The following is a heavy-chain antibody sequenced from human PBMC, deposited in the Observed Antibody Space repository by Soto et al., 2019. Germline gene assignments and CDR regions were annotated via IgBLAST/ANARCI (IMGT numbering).Heavy chain of an antibody. CDR1: GGSFSGYY. Sequence: QVQLQQWGAGLLKPSETLSLTCAVYGGSFSGYYWSWIRQPPGKGLEWIGEINHSGSTNYNPSLKSRVIISVDTSKNQFSLKLSSVTAADTAVYYCARWGGSSGWYSAVDYWGQGTLVTVSS. J-gene: IGHJ4*02. D-gene: IGHD6-19*01. CDR2: INHSGST. V-gene: IGHV4-34*01. CDR3: ARWGGSSGWYSAVDY.